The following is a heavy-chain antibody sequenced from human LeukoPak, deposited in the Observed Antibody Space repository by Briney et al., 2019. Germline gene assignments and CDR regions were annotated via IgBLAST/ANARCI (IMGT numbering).Heavy chain of an antibody. J-gene: IGHJ5*02. Sequence: SVKVSSKTFGGTFRTHIFSWVRQAPGQGLEWMGKITPIIDSAKYSQKFRDRLTITGDSSTGTAYMELSSLTPEDTALYYCTRVNLRGSQYNWFDPWGQGTLVIVSS. D-gene: IGHD1-26*01. V-gene: IGHV1-69*08. CDR2: ITPIIDSA. CDR3: TRVNLRGSQYNWFDP. CDR1: GGTFRTHI.